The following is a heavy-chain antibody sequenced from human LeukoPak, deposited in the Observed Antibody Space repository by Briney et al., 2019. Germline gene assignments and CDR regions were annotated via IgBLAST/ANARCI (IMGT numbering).Heavy chain of an antibody. CDR2: ISSSSSYI. CDR1: GFTFSSYS. J-gene: IGHJ4*02. CDR3: ARDAGYSSGWYYFDY. D-gene: IGHD6-19*01. Sequence: GGSLRLSCAASGFTFSSYSMNWVRQAPGKGLEWVSSISSSSSYIYYADSVKGRFTISRDNAKNSLYLQMNSLRAEDTAVYYCARDAGYSSGWYYFDYWGQGTLVTVSS. V-gene: IGHV3-21*01.